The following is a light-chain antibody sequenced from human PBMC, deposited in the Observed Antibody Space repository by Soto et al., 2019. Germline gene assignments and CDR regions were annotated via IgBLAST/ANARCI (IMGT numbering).Light chain of an antibody. J-gene: IGKJ1*01. V-gene: IGKV3-15*01. CDR2: GAS. CDR3: QQYDNWPPGT. CDR1: QSVSSN. Sequence: EIVMTQSPATLSVSLGERATLSCRASQSVSSNLAWYQQKPGRAPRLLIYGASTRATDIPARFSGSGSGTEFTLTTSGLQPEDFAVYHCQQYDNWPPGTFGQGTKVDIK.